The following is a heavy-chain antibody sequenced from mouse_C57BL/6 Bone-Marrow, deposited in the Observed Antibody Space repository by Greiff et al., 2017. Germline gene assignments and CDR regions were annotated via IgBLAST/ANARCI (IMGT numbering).Heavy chain of an antibody. Sequence: QVQLQQPGAELVKPGASVKMSCKASGYTFTSSWITWVKQRPGQGLEWLGDIYPGSGSTNYNEKFKSKATLTVDTSSSTAYMQLSSLTSEDSAVYYCARPYYSNYWYFDVWGTGTTVTVSS. D-gene: IGHD2-5*01. J-gene: IGHJ1*03. CDR3: ARPYYSNYWYFDV. CDR1: GYTFTSSW. V-gene: IGHV1-55*01. CDR2: IYPGSGST.